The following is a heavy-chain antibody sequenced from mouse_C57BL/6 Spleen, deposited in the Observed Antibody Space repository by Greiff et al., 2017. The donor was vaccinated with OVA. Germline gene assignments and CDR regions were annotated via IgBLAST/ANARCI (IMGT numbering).Heavy chain of an antibody. J-gene: IGHJ2*01. CDR2: IDPSDSET. Sequence: QVQLKQPGAELVRPGSSVKLSCKASGYTFTSYWMHWVKQRPIQGLEWIGNIDPSDSETHYNQKFKDKATLTVDKSSSTAYMQLSSLTSEDSAVYYCARRGTRYYFDYWGQGTTLTVSS. D-gene: IGHD3-1*01. CDR3: ARRGTRYYFDY. CDR1: GYTFTSYW. V-gene: IGHV1-52*01.